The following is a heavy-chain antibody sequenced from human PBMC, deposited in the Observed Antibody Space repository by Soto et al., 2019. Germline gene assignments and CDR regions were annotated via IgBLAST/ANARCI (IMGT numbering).Heavy chain of an antibody. CDR2: IIPIFGTA. J-gene: IGHJ5*02. V-gene: IGHV1-69*13. CDR3: AHGYSSSSENWFDP. CDR1: GGTFSSYA. D-gene: IGHD6-6*01. Sequence: GASVKVSCKASGGTFSSYAISWVRQAPGQGLEWMGGIIPIFGTANYAQKFQGRVTITADESTSTAYMELSSLRSEDTAVYYCAHGYSSSSENWFDPWGQGTLVTVSS.